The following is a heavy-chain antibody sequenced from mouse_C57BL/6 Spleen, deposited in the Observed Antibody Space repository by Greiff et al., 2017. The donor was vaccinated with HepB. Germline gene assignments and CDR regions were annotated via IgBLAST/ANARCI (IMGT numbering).Heavy chain of an antibody. J-gene: IGHJ4*01. V-gene: IGHV1-22*01. Sequence: VQLQQSGPELVKPGASVKMSCKASGYTFTDYNMHWVKQSHGKSLEWIGYINPNNGGTSYNQKFKGKATLTVNKSSSTAYMELRSLTSEDSAVYYCATPYYDYDYYAMDYWGQGTSVTVSS. CDR2: INPNNGGT. CDR3: ATPYYDYDYYAMDY. CDR1: GYTFTDYN. D-gene: IGHD2-4*01.